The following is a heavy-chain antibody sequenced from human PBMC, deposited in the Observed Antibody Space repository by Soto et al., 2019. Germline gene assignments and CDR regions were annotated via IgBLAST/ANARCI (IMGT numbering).Heavy chain of an antibody. CDR3: RDWPGWYTGFEP. J-gene: IGHJ5*01. CDR1: GFTFSSDA. V-gene: IGHV3-23*01. D-gene: IGHD6-19*01. CDR2: ISGSGGST. Sequence: GGSLRLSCAASGFTFSSDAMSWVRQAPGKGLEWVSAISGSGGSTYDADSVKGRITNSKNKPKHTLYLQMAGQRAEDTAVYYRRDWPGWYTGFEPWGQGTMVTVSS.